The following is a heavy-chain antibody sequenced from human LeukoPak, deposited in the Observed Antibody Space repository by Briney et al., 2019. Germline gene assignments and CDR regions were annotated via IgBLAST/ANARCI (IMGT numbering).Heavy chain of an antibody. J-gene: IGHJ6*02. V-gene: IGHV1-18*01. Sequence: ASVKVSCKASGYTFTNYGISWVRQAPGQGLEWMGWISAYNGNTNYAQKLQGRVTTTTDTSTSTAYMELRSLRSDDTAVYYCARNHYYDILTGSVTYGMGVWGQGTTVTVSS. D-gene: IGHD3-9*01. CDR1: GYTFTNYG. CDR3: ARNHYYDILTGSVTYGMGV. CDR2: ISAYNGNT.